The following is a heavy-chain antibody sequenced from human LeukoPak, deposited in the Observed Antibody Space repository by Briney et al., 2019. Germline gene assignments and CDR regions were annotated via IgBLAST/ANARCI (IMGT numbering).Heavy chain of an antibody. Sequence: GGSLRLSCAASGFTFSDYYMDWVRQAPGKGLEWVSSISSSSSYIYYADSVKGRFTISRDNAKNSLYLQMNSLRAEDTVVYYCARDLGYSSSPRPFYWGQGTLVTVSS. J-gene: IGHJ4*02. CDR1: GFTFSDYY. D-gene: IGHD6-13*01. CDR2: ISSSSSYI. V-gene: IGHV3-21*01. CDR3: ARDLGYSSSPRPFY.